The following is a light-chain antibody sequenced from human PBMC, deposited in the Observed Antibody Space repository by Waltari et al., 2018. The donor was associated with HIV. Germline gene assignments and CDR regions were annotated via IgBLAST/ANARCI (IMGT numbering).Light chain of an antibody. Sequence: EIMMTQSPATLSVSPGDTATLSCRASQSVRTNLAWYQQKPGQAPRRLFYDASTRATGVPARFSGGGSETEFTLTITSLQSEDFAVYYCQQYNNWPPAYTFGQGTKLEIK. J-gene: IGKJ2*01. V-gene: IGKV3-15*01. CDR2: DAS. CDR1: QSVRTN. CDR3: QQYNNWPPAYT.